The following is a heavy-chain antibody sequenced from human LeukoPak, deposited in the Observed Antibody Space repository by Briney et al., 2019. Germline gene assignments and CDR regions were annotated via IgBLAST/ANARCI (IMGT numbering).Heavy chain of an antibody. V-gene: IGHV4-39*01. CDR3: ARRQDIVVVPAGMPYDFDY. J-gene: IGHJ4*02. D-gene: IGHD2-2*01. CDR1: GDSISNTNYY. Sequence: SETLSLTCTVSGDSISNTNYYWGWIRQPPGKGLEWIGSFCCSGNTYYNPSLESRVTISVDTSKNQFSLKLSSVTAADTAVYYCARRQDIVVVPAGMPYDFDYWGQGTLVTVSS. CDR2: FCCSGNT.